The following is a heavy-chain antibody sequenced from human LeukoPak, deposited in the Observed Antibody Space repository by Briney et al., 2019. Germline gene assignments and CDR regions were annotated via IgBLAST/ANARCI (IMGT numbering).Heavy chain of an antibody. CDR1: GGSISSGSYY. CDR3: ARAGIMITFGGVLGFDR. J-gene: IGHJ5*02. D-gene: IGHD3-16*01. Sequence: SETLSLTCTVSGGSISSGSYYWSWIRQPPGKGLEWIGYIYYSGNSNYNPSLKSRVTISVDTSKNQFSLKLSSVTAADTAVYYCARAGIMITFGGVLGFDRWGQGTLVTVSS. V-gene: IGHV4-61*01. CDR2: IYYSGNS.